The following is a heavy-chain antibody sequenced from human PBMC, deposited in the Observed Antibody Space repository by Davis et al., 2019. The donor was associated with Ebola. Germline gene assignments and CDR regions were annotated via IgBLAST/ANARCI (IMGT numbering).Heavy chain of an antibody. Sequence: GESLKISCQGFGYSFTNYWIGRVRQMPGKGLAWMGIIYTGDSDTRYSPSFRGRCTISADKSTRTAYLQWGSLKASDTAMYYCASLRRTRTGMDDAFDIWGQGTMVTVST. CDR3: ASLRRTRTGMDDAFDI. J-gene: IGHJ3*02. D-gene: IGHD1-1*01. CDR1: GYSFTNYW. V-gene: IGHV5-51*01. CDR2: IYTGDSDT.